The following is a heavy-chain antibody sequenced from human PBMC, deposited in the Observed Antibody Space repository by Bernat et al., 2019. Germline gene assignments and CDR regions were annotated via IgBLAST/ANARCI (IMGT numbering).Heavy chain of an antibody. CDR2: VDWDDDK. CDR1: GFSLSTSGMR. J-gene: IGHJ4*02. D-gene: IGHD6-19*01. Sequence: QVTLKESGPALVKPTQTLTLTCTFSGFSLSTSGMRVSWIRQPPGKAMEWLARVDWDDDKFYSTSLRTRLTISKDTSKNQVVLTMTNMDPVDTATYYCARMGVVVSGTVYFDYWGQGALVTVSS. CDR3: ARMGVVVSGTVYFDY. V-gene: IGHV2-70*04.